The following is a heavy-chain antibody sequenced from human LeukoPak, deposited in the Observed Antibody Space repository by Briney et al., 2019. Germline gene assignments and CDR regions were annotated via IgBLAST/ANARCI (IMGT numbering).Heavy chain of an antibody. J-gene: IGHJ5*02. Sequence: SETLSLTCTVSGGSISRSPYYWGWIRQPPGKGLEWIGTIYHSGNTYYNASLESRVTISVDTSKNQFSLKLSSVTAADTAVYYCARAYSSSWYFNWFDPWGQGTLVTVSS. V-gene: IGHV4-39*07. CDR3: ARAYSSSWYFNWFDP. CDR2: IYHSGNT. CDR1: GGSISRSPYY. D-gene: IGHD6-13*01.